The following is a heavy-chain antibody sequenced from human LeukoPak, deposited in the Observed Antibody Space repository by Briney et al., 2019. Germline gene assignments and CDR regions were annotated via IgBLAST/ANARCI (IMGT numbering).Heavy chain of an antibody. CDR1: GYTFTGYY. Sequence: ASVKVPCKASGYTFTGYYMHWVRQAPGQGLEWMGWINPNSGGTNYAQKFQGRVTMTRDTSISTAYMELSRLRSGDTAVYYCAREQGAVAAVNWFDPWGQGTLVTVSS. D-gene: IGHD6-19*01. J-gene: IGHJ5*02. CDR2: INPNSGGT. V-gene: IGHV1-2*02. CDR3: AREQGAVAAVNWFDP.